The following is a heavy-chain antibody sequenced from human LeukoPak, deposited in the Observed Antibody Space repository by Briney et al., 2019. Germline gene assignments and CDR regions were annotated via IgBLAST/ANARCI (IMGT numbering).Heavy chain of an antibody. V-gene: IGHV3-15*07. CDR2: IKSKTDGGTT. CDR1: GFIFTNAW. CDR3: STLRAYRSSWYFDY. J-gene: IGHJ4*02. Sequence: GGSLRLSCAASGFIFTNAWMNWVRQAPGKGLEWVGRIKSKTDGGTTDYAAPVNGRFTISRDDSKNTLFLQMNSLRAEDTAVYYCSTLRAYRSSWYFDYWGQGTLVTVSS. D-gene: IGHD6-13*01.